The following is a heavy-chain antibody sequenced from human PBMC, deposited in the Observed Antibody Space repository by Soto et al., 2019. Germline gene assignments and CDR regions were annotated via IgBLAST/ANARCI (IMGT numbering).Heavy chain of an antibody. CDR2: ISYDGSNK. J-gene: IGHJ6*03. CDR1: GFTFSSYG. D-gene: IGHD3-3*01. CDR3: AKDRADYDFWSGYVPPSFMDV. V-gene: IGHV3-30*18. Sequence: GGSLRLSCAASGFTFSSYGMHWVRQAPGKGLEWVAVISYDGSNKYYADSVKGRFTISRDNSKNTLYLQMNSLRAEDTAVYYCAKDRADYDFWSGYVPPSFMDVWGKGTTVTVSS.